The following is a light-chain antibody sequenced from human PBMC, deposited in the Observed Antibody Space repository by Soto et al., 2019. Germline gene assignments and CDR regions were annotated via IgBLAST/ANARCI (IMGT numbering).Light chain of an antibody. V-gene: IGKV3D-15*01. CDR2: GAS. CDR1: QTIDKK. Sequence: IVVTHSPATLSVSPGSRSNLSCRASQTIDKKLAWYQKRNGQAPRLLIYGASNRATGIPERFSGSGYGTDLSITISRLETEDFEVYYCHKYDNATQTYGQGTQVDIK. CDR3: HKYDNATQT. J-gene: IGKJ2*01.